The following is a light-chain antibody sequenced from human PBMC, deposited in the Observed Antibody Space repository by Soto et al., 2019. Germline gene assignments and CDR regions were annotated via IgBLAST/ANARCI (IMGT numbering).Light chain of an antibody. CDR2: WAS. Sequence: DAVLTQSPDSLAVSLDETATINCKSSESFLYSSNNKNYLAWYQQKPGQPPKLLIYWASTRESGVPDRFSGSGSGTDFTLTISSLQAEDVAVYYCQQYYSTPPWTFGQGTKVDIK. J-gene: IGKJ1*01. V-gene: IGKV4-1*01. CDR3: QQYYSTPPWT. CDR1: ESFLYSSNNKNY.